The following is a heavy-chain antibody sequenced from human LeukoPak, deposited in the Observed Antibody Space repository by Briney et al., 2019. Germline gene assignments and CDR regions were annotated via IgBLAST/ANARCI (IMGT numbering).Heavy chain of an antibody. D-gene: IGHD2/OR15-2a*01. CDR3: ARCWVVPFREYYFDY. J-gene: IGHJ4*02. V-gene: IGHV1-69*13. CDR2: IIPIFGTA. CDR1: GGTFSSYA. Sequence: PAASVKVSCKASGGTFSSYAISWVRQAPGQGLEWMGGIIPIFGTANYAQKFQGRVTITADESTSTAYMELSSLRSEDTAVYYCARCWVVPFREYYFDYWGQGTLVTVSS.